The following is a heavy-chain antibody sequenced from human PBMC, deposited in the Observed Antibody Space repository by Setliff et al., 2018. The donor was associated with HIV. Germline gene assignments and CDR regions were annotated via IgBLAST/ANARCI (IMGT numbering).Heavy chain of an antibody. V-gene: IGHV3-30*02. Sequence: GGSLRLSCAASGFTFSSYAMSWVRQAPGKGLEWVAFIRYDGSDKYYADSVKGRFTISRDNSKNTVYLQMNSLRAEDTAVYYCARAGSYRQPCADYWGQGTLVTVSS. CDR1: GFTFSSYA. CDR3: ARAGSYRQPCADY. CDR2: IRYDGSDK. J-gene: IGHJ4*02. D-gene: IGHD1-26*01.